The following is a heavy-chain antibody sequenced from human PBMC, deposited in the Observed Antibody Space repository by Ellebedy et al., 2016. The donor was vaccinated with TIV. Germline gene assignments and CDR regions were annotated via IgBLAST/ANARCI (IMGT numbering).Heavy chain of an antibody. Sequence: GESLKISXAASGFTFTNAWMNWVRQAPGKGLEWVSSISTTSHYIYYADSVKDRFTVSRDNAKNSLYLQLDGLTDDDTAVYFCARVGIPASIWHFGLDVWGRGTTVTVSS. CDR3: ARVGIPASIWHFGLDV. V-gene: IGHV3-21*06. J-gene: IGHJ6*02. D-gene: IGHD2/OR15-2a*01. CDR2: ISTTSHYI. CDR1: GFTFTNAW.